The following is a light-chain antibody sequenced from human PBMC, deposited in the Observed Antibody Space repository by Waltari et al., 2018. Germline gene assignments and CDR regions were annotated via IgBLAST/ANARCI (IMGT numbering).Light chain of an antibody. CDR1: SGPVSSTSY. J-gene: IGLJ3*02. V-gene: IGLV8-61*01. CDR2: KGN. Sequence: QTVVTQEPSLSVSPGGTVTLTCALSSGPVSSTSYPNWYQQTPGQPPRTLVYKGNSRSSGVPDRFSGTILGNKAALTITGAQVDDESDYYCSIYMGSGIWVFGGGTKLTVL. CDR3: SIYMGSGIWV.